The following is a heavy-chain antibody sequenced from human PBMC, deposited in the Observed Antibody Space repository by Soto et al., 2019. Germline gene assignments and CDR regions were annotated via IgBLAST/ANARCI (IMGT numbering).Heavy chain of an antibody. J-gene: IGHJ6*02. V-gene: IGHV3-23*01. CDR1: GFTFSTYA. CDR3: AKGGRVVSEYYYGMDV. CDR2: ISGSGGST. D-gene: IGHD2-15*01. Sequence: GGSLRLSCAASGFTFSTYAMTWVRQAPGKGLAWVSAISGSGGSTYYADSVKGRFTISRDNSKNTLYLQMNSLRAEDTAVYFCAKGGRVVSEYYYGMDVGGPGTTVTVSS.